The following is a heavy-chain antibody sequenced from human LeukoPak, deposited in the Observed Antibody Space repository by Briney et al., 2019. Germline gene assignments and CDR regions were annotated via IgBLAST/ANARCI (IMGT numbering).Heavy chain of an antibody. J-gene: IGHJ3*02. Sequence: ASVKVSCKASGYTFTSYDINWVRQATGQGLEWMGWMNPNSGNTGYAQKFQGRVTMTRNTSISTAYMELSSLRSEDTAVYYCARDRGRWAVADHDAFDIWGQGTMVTVSS. CDR1: GYTFTSYD. CDR2: MNPNSGNT. D-gene: IGHD6-19*01. CDR3: ARDRGRWAVADHDAFDI. V-gene: IGHV1-8*01.